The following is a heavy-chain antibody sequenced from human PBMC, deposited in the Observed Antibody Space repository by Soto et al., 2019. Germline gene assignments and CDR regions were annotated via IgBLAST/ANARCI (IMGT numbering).Heavy chain of an antibody. Sequence: QVQLQESGPGLVKPSETLSLTCAVSGDSISSPNWWSWYRQSPGKGLELIGEMFASGSSNYNPSLDGRVTISLETSKNHFSLKLTSLTAADTAIYYCAREGFDHRPDYWGQGLPVSVSS. CDR3: AREGFDHRPDY. CDR2: MFASGSS. V-gene: IGHV4-4*02. CDR1: GDSISSPNW. J-gene: IGHJ4*02.